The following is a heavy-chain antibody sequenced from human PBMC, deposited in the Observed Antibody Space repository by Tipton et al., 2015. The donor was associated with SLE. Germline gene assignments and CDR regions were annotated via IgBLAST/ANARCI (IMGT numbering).Heavy chain of an antibody. J-gene: IGHJ6*02. CDR3: ARRGTQKPLAFNRESGNYGMDV. CDR1: GGSVRSSRFY. D-gene: IGHD1-1*01. Sequence: GLVKPSETLSLTCTVSGGSVRSSRFYWGWIRQPPGKGLEWIGEIDQSGSTHYNPSLKSRVTISVDTSKNQFSLKLTSVTAADTAVYYCARRGTQKPLAFNRESGNYGMDVWGQGTTVTVSS. CDR2: IDQSGST. V-gene: IGHV4-39*07.